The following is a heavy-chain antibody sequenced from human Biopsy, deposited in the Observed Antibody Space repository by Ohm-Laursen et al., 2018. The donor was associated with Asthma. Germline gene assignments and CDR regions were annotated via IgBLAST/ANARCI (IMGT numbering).Heavy chain of an antibody. CDR1: GFVFRSHA. Sequence: SLRLSCSASGFVFRSHAMHWVRQAPGKGLEWVAVISDVGHSTNYADSVRGRFTVSRDDSRDTLYLHLNSLTAEDTAVYFCARGGYCSGVTCFPFDRWGQGTRVSVSS. V-gene: IGHV3-23*01. J-gene: IGHJ4*02. CDR2: ISDVGHST. D-gene: IGHD6-19*01. CDR3: ARGGYCSGVTCFPFDR.